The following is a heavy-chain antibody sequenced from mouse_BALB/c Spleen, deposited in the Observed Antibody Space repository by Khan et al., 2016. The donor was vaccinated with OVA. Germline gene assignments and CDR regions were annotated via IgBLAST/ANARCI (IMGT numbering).Heavy chain of an antibody. CDR3: ARYASTPYYAMDY. CDR1: GYTFTNYL. Sequence: VQLKQSGPELVKPGASGKMSCKTSGYTFTNYLMHWVKQKPGQGLEWIGYITPYKDGTQYTENFSGKATLTSDKSSSTAYMELSSLTSEDSAVYYCARYASTPYYAMDYWGQGTSVTVSS. J-gene: IGHJ4*01. V-gene: IGHV1S136*01. CDR2: ITPYKDGT. D-gene: IGHD1-1*01.